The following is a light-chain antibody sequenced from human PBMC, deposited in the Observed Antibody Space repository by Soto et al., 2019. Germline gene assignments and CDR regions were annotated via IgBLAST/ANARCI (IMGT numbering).Light chain of an antibody. CDR1: QSVSSD. J-gene: IGKJ1*01. CDR2: GAS. Sequence: EIVMTQSPATQSQPHVERATLSCRASQSVSSDLAWYHQKPGQAPRLLIYGASTMATGIPARFSGSGSGTEFTLTITSLQSEDFAVYYCQQYNNWPRTFGQGTKVDIK. CDR3: QQYNNWPRT. V-gene: IGKV3-15*01.